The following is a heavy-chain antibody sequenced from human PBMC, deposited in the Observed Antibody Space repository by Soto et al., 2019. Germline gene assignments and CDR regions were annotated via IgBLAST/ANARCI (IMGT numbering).Heavy chain of an antibody. CDR1: GFSFSNYA. CDR3: AKRLTNGDEGQ. D-gene: IGHD2-21*02. Sequence: EVQLLESGGDFVQPGGSLRLSCAASGFSFSNYAMLWVRQAPGKGLESISAFSAAGVSTYYADSVQGRFTISRDNSKNTLYLQMNSLRGEDTAIYYCAKRLTNGDEGQWGRGTLVTVSS. J-gene: IGHJ4*02. CDR2: FSAAGVST. V-gene: IGHV3-23*01.